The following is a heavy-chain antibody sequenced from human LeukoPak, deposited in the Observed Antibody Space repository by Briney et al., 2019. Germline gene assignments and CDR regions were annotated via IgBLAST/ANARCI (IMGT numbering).Heavy chain of an antibody. V-gene: IGHV4-61*02. CDR3: ASSWYDECFQY. CDR2: IYTSGST. D-gene: IGHD6-13*01. CDR1: GGSISSGSYY. J-gene: IGHJ1*01. Sequence: PSETLSLTCTVSGGSISSGSYYWSWIRQPAGKGLEWIGRIYTSGSTNYNPSLKSRVTISVDTSKNQFSLKLTSVTAADTAVYYCASSWYDECFQYWGQGTLVTVSS.